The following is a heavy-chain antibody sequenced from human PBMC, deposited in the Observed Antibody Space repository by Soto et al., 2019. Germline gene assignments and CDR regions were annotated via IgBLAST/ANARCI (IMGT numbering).Heavy chain of an antibody. V-gene: IGHV1-69*13. CDR1: GVTFSRQD. J-gene: IGHJ4*02. D-gene: IGHD5-12*01. CDR2: IIPIFGTP. CDR3: AANEGRDGYSFDY. Sequence: SVKVSCKASGVTFSRQDMRWVRQAPGQGLEWMGGIIPIFGTPQYAEKFQDRVTITADESTSTAYMELSSLTSEDTAVYYCAANEGRDGYSFDYWGQQTLVTVSS.